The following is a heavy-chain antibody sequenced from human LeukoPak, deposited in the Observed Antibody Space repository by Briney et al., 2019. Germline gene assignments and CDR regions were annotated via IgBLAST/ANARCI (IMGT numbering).Heavy chain of an antibody. CDR1: GYSFTAHY. Sequence: ASVKVSCKASGYSFTAHYVHWVRQAPGQGLEWVGWINPNTGDTKYAQNLQGRVTLTRDTSIRTAYMELSGLTSDDTAVYYCAKDVFYIANYSEYWGQGTLVTVSS. D-gene: IGHD6-13*01. V-gene: IGHV1-2*02. CDR3: AKDVFYIANYSEY. CDR2: INPNTGDT. J-gene: IGHJ4*02.